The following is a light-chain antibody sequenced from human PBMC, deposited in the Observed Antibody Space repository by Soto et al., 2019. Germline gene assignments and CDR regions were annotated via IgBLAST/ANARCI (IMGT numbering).Light chain of an antibody. Sequence: QSALTQPPSASGYTGQSVAISCTGTSSDVGGYNYVSWYQQHPGKAPKLMIYEVNKRPSGVPDRFSGSKSGNTASLTVSGLQAEDEADYYCSSYAGSSNVFGTGTKVTVL. CDR1: SSDVGGYNY. CDR2: EVN. J-gene: IGLJ1*01. CDR3: SSYAGSSNV. V-gene: IGLV2-8*01.